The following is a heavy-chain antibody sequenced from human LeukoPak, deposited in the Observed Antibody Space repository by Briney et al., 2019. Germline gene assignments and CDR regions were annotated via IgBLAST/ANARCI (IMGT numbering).Heavy chain of an antibody. CDR1: GGTFSSYA. D-gene: IGHD3-10*01. Sequence: SVKVSCKASGGTFSSYAISWVRQAPGQELEWMGGIIPIFGTANYAQKFQGRVTITADESTSTAYMELSSLRSEDTAVYYCARESRKKYGSGSPGWFDPWGQGTLVTVSS. J-gene: IGHJ5*02. CDR2: IIPIFGTA. CDR3: ARESRKKYGSGSPGWFDP. V-gene: IGHV1-69*13.